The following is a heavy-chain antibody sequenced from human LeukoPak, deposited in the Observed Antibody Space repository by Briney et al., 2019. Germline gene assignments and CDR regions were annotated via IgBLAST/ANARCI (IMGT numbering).Heavy chain of an antibody. J-gene: IGHJ4*02. Sequence: SETLSLTCTVSGGSISSYYWSWIRQPPGKGLEWIGSIYHSGSTYYNPSLKSRVAISVDTSKNQFSLKLSSVTAADTAVYYCASMPTGGSFDYWGQGTLVTVSS. CDR1: GGSISSYY. CDR2: IYHSGST. D-gene: IGHD1-14*01. CDR3: ASMPTGGSFDY. V-gene: IGHV4-59*04.